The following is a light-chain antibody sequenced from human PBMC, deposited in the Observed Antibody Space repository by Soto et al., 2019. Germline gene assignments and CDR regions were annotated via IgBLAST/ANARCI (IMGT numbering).Light chain of an antibody. V-gene: IGKV3-20*01. CDR1: QSVSSSY. CDR2: DAS. Sequence: EIVLTQSPGTLSLSPGERATLSCRASQSVSSSYLAWYQQKPGQAPRLLIFDASSRATGIPDRFSGSGSGTDFTLTISRLEPEDFAVYYCQQYGDSPPGLTFGPGTKVDIK. J-gene: IGKJ3*01. CDR3: QQYGDSPPGLT.